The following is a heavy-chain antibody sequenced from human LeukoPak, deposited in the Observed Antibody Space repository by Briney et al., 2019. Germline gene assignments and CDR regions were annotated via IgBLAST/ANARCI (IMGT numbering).Heavy chain of an antibody. V-gene: IGHV1-2*06. J-gene: IGHJ4*02. CDR3: ARDGFGDYGDYRNDY. D-gene: IGHD4-17*01. Sequence: GASVKVSCKASGYTFTGYYMHWVRQAPGQGLEWMGRINPNSGGTNYAQKFQGRVTMTRDTSISTAYMELSRLRSDDTAVHYCARDGFGDYGDYRNDYWGQGTLVTVSS. CDR2: INPNSGGT. CDR1: GYTFTGYY.